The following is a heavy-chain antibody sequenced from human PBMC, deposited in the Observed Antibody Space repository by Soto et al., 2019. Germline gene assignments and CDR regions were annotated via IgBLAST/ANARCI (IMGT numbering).Heavy chain of an antibody. J-gene: IGHJ3*02. CDR1: GFTFSSYG. Sequence: GGSLRLSCAASGFTFSSYGMHWVRQAPGKGLEWVAVISYDGSNKYYADSVKGRFTISRDNSKNTLYLQMNSLRAEDTAVYYCVKEEYYDILTGSRGDAFDIWGQGTMVTVSS. D-gene: IGHD3-9*01. CDR3: VKEEYYDILTGSRGDAFDI. CDR2: ISYDGSNK. V-gene: IGHV3-30*18.